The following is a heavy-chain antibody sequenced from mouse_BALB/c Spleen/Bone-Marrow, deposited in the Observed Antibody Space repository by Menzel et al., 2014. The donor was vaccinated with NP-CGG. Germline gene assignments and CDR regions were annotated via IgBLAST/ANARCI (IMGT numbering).Heavy chain of an antibody. V-gene: IGHV6-6*02. CDR3: TGGGFYFDY. Sequence: EVQVVESGGGLVQPGGSMKLSCVASGFTFSNYWMNWVRQSPEKGLEWVAEIRLKSNNYAIYHAESVKGRFTISRDDSKSSVYLQMNNLRAEDTGIYFCTGGGFYFDYWGQGTTLTVSS. CDR1: GFTFSNYW. J-gene: IGHJ2*01. CDR2: IRLKSNNYAI.